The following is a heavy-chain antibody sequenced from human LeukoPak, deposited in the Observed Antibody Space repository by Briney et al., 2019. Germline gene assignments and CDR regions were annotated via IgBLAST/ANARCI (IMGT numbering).Heavy chain of an antibody. Sequence: ASLKVSCKASGYSFTSYYIHWVRQAPGQGLEYMGIIRPSGSTAYAQNYAQKFQGRVTMTRDTSTSAVYMELGSLRSEDTAVYYCAREGPETYYFDFWGQGTLVTVSS. CDR1: GYSFTSYY. D-gene: IGHD5-24*01. V-gene: IGHV1-46*01. CDR2: IRPSGSTAYA. CDR3: AREGPETYYFDF. J-gene: IGHJ4*02.